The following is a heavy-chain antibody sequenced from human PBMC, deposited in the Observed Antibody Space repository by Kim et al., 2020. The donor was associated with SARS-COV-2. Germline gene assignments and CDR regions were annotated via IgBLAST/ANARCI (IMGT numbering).Heavy chain of an antibody. CDR1: GFTFSSYG. CDR3: ARDLETYNYYYYYGMDV. CDR2: IWYDGSNK. Sequence: GGSLRLSCAASGFTFSSYGMHWVRQAPGKGLEWVAVIWYDGSNKYYADSVKGRFTISRDNSKNTLYLQMNSLRAEDTAVYYCARDLETYNYYYYYGMDVWGQGTTVTVSS. D-gene: IGHD4-4*01. V-gene: IGHV3-33*01. J-gene: IGHJ6*02.